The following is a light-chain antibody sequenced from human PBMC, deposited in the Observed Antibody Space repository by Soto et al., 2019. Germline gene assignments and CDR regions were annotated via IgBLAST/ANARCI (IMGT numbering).Light chain of an antibody. CDR2: TVT. V-gene: IGLV2-11*01. CDR1: SSDVGGYNY. Sequence: QSVLTQPRSVSGSPGQSVTISCTGNSSDVGGYNYVSWYQQHPGKAPKLMIYTVTKRPSGVPDRFSGSKSDNTASLTISGLQADDEADYYCCSYAGSSSYVFGTGTKVTVL. J-gene: IGLJ1*01. CDR3: CSYAGSSSYV.